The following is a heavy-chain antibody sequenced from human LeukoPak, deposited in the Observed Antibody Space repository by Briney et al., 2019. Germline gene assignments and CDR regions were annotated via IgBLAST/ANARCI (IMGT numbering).Heavy chain of an antibody. CDR1: GFTFSDYY. CDR3: ANGYCSSTSCYPDFDY. CDR2: ISSSGSTI. D-gene: IGHD2-2*03. V-gene: IGHV3-11*04. Sequence: PGGSLRLSCAASGFTFSDYYMSWIRQAPGKGLEWVSYISSSGSTIYYADSVKGRFTISRDNAKNSLYLQMNSLRAEDTAVYYCANGYCSSTSCYPDFDYWGQGTLATVSS. J-gene: IGHJ4*02.